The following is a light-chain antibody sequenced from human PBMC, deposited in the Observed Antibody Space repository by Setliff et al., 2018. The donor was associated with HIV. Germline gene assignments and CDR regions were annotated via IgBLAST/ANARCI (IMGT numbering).Light chain of an antibody. CDR3: AVWDDSLRDSYVV. Sequence: QSALTQPPSASGTPGQRVTISCSGSSSNIGSNYVFWYQQLPGTAPKLLIYRNNQRPSGVPDRFSGSKSGTSASLAISGLRSEDEADYYCAVWDDSLRDSYVVFGGGTKVTVL. CDR2: RNN. J-gene: IGLJ2*01. V-gene: IGLV1-47*01. CDR1: SSNIGSNY.